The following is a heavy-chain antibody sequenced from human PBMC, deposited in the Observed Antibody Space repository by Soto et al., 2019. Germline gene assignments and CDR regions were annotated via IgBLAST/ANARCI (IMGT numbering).Heavy chain of an antibody. CDR2: IYHSGST. CDR1: GGSISSSNW. J-gene: IGHJ4*02. D-gene: IGHD5-18*01. CDR3: ARHSGYSYGPEYYFDY. Sequence: ETLSLTCAVSGGSISSSNWWSWVRRHPGKGLEWIGEIYHSGSTNYNPSLKSRVTISVDKSKNQFSLKLSSVTAADTAVYYCARHSGYSYGPEYYFDYWGQGTLVTVSS. V-gene: IGHV4-4*02.